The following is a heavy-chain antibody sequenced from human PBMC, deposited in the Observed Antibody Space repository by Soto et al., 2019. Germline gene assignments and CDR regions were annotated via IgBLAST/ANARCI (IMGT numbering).Heavy chain of an antibody. V-gene: IGHV3-23*01. CDR2: ISGSGGST. CDR3: AKGSGPWFGQFDY. Sequence: PGGSLRLSCAASGFTFSSYAMSWVRQAPGKGLEWVSAISGSGGSTYYADSVKGRFTISRDNSKNSPYLQMNSVRPEDTALYYSAKGSGPWFGQFDYWGQGTLVTVSS. J-gene: IGHJ4*02. CDR1: GFTFSSYA. D-gene: IGHD3-10*01.